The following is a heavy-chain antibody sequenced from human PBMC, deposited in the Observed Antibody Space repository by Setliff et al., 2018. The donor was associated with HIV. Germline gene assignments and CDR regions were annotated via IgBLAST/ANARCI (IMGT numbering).Heavy chain of an antibody. J-gene: IGHJ5*01. V-gene: IGHV1-24*01. D-gene: IGHD3-9*01. CDR3: ATVPLGDWSFDS. CDR1: GYTFTSYY. Sequence: ASVKVSCKASGYTFTSYYMHWVRQAPGKGLEWMGGSDAEDGESVYAQKFQARVTMTEDRSTDTAYMELGSLRSEDTAVYYCATVPLGDWSFDSWGQGTLVTVSS. CDR2: SDAEDGES.